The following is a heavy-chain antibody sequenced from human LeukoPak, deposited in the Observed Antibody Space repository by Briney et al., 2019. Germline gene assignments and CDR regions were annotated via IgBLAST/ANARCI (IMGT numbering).Heavy chain of an antibody. CDR1: GFTFNSYA. Sequence: PGGSLRLSCAASGFTFNSYAMYWVRQAPGKGLEWISGIFGSGGSAHYADSVKGRFTISRDNSKNTVYLQLDSLRVEDTAVYYCGKTTVGYSSGRYPGWPVDYWGQGALVTVSS. D-gene: IGHD2-15*01. CDR3: GKTTVGYSSGRYPGWPVDY. V-gene: IGHV3-23*01. CDR2: IFGSGGSA. J-gene: IGHJ4*02.